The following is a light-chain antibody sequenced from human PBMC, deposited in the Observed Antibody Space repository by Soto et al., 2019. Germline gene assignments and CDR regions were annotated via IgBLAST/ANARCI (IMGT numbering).Light chain of an antibody. CDR1: XSDVGGYND. Sequence: QSALTQPASVSGSPXQSXTXXCTGTXSDVGGYNDVSWYQQHPGKAPKLMIYDVSNRPSGVSNRSSGSKSGNTASLTISGLQAEDEADYYCSSYTSSSTLVFGGGTKLTVL. V-gene: IGLV2-14*01. CDR3: SSYTSSSTLV. J-gene: IGLJ2*01. CDR2: DVS.